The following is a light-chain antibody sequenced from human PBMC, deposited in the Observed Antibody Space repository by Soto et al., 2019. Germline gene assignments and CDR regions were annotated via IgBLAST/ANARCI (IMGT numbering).Light chain of an antibody. CDR2: WAS. V-gene: IGKV4-1*01. J-gene: IGKJ1*01. CDR3: PQSYYSSQT. CDR1: HNVLYSGDNQNY. Sequence: ILLNQSPNSLAVSLGARATISCKSSHNVLYSGDNQNYLAWYQQKPGQPPKLLIYWASNREPGVPDRFRGSGSGTDFTLTISSLQAEDVAVYYCPQSYYSSQTFAQGTKVDI.